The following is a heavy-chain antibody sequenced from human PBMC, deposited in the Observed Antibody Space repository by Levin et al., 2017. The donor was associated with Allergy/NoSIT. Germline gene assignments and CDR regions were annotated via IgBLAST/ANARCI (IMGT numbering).Heavy chain of an antibody. D-gene: IGHD6-13*01. V-gene: IGHV3-23*01. CDR1: GFSFSGHA. CDR2: INKEGDIT. CDR3: VKDRPGYPIHY. J-gene: IGHJ4*02. Sequence: GESLKISCAASGFSFSGHAMSWVRQAPGKGLEWVSGINKEGDITFYADSVKGRFTMSRDNSKNTLYLHMNSLRVEDTAIYYCVKDRPGYPIHYWGQGTLVTVS.